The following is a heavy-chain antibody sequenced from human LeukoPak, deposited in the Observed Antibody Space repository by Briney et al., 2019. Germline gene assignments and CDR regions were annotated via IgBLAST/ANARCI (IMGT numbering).Heavy chain of an antibody. D-gene: IGHD3-22*01. CDR3: ARATMIVVALHY. J-gene: IGHJ4*02. Sequence: SETLSLTCTVSGGSISSYYWSWIRQPAGKGLEWIGRIYTSGNSNYNPSLKSRVTMSVDTSKNQFSLKLSSVTAADTAVYYCARATMIVVALHYWGQGTLVTVSS. CDR1: GGSISSYY. CDR2: IYTSGNS. V-gene: IGHV4-4*07.